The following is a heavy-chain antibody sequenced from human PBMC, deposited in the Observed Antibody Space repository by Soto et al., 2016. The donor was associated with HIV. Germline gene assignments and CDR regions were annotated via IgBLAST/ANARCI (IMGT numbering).Heavy chain of an antibody. D-gene: IGHD3-10*01. J-gene: IGHJ6*02. CDR2: FDPEDGET. CDR3: ARPITYYYGSGSYTYGMDV. CDR1: GYTLTELS. Sequence: QVQLVQSGAEVKKPGASVKVSCKVSGYTLTELSMHWVRQAPGKGLEWMGGFDPEDGETIYAQKFQGRVTMTEDTSTDTAYMELSSLRSEDTAVYYCARPITYYYGSGSYTYGMDVWGQGTTVTVSS. V-gene: IGHV1-24*01.